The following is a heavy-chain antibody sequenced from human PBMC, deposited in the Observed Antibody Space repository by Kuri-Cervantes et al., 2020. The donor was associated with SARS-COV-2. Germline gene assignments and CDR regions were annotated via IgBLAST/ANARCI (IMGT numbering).Heavy chain of an antibody. CDR1: GFTFSSYE. J-gene: IGHJ6*03. Sequence: GESLKISCAASGFTFSSYEMNWVRQAPGKGLEWVSYISSSGSTIYYADSVKGRFTISRDNAKNSLYLQMNSLRAEDTAAYYCARDSCSSTSCYHYYMDVWGKGTTVTVSS. V-gene: IGHV3-48*03. D-gene: IGHD2-2*01. CDR3: ARDSCSSTSCYHYYMDV. CDR2: ISSSGSTI.